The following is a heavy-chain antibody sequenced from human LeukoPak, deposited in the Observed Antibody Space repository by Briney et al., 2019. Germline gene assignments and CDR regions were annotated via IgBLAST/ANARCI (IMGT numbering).Heavy chain of an antibody. CDR2: IWYDGSNK. V-gene: IGHV3-33*01. CDR1: GFTFSSYG. CDR3: ARRQVDLDAFDI. Sequence: PGRSLRLSCAASGFTFSSYGMHWVRQAPGKGLEWVAVIWYDGSNKYYADSVKGRFTMSRDNAKTSLYLQMNSLRAEDTAVYYCARRQVDLDAFDIWGQGTMVTVSS. J-gene: IGHJ3*02. D-gene: IGHD3-3*01.